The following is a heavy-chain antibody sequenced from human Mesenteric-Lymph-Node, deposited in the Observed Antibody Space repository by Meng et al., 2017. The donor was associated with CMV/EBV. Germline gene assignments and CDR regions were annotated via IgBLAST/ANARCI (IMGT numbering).Heavy chain of an antibody. CDR2: INHSGST. CDR3: ARHQRWLKSEGGFNY. V-gene: IGHV4-34*01. Sequence: QGQLQEWGAGLLKPSETLSLTCAVYGGSFSGYYWSWIRPPPGKGLEWIGEINHSGSTNYNPSLKSRVTISVDTSKNQFSLKLSSVTAADTAVYYCARHQRWLKSEGGFNYWGQGTLVTVSS. D-gene: IGHD4-23*01. J-gene: IGHJ4*02. CDR1: GGSFSGYY.